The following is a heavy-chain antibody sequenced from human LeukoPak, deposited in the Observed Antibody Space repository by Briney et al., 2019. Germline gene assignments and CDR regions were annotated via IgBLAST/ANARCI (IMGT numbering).Heavy chain of an antibody. CDR1: GYSISSGYY. D-gene: IGHD5-24*01. CDR3: ARRRDGYNEDFFDY. V-gene: IGHV4-38-2*02. J-gene: IGHJ4*02. Sequence: SETLSLTCSVSGYSISSGYYWDWIRQPPGKGLEWIASIYHSGKSYYNASLKSRVTISVDTSRNQFSLKLSSVTAADTAVYYCARRRDGYNEDFFDYWGQGTLVTVSS. CDR2: IYHSGKS.